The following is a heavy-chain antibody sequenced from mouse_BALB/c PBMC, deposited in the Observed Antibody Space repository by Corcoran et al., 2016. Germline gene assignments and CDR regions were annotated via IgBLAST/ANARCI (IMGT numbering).Heavy chain of an antibody. CDR3: AITTEVADYYFIDY. CDR1: GYTFTNYG. V-gene: IGHV9-3-1*01. CDR2: INTYTGEP. D-gene: IGHD1-1*01. Sequence: QIQLVQSGPELKKPGETVKISCKASGYTFTNYGMNWVKQAPGKGLKWMGWINTYTGEPTYADDFKGRFAFSLETSASTAYLQINNLKNEDTATYFCAITTEVADYYFIDYWGQGTSVTVSS. J-gene: IGHJ4*01.